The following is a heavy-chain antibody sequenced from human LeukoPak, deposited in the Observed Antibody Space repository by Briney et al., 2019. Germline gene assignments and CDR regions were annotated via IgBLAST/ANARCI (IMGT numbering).Heavy chain of an antibody. CDR1: GYTFTNYD. Sequence: ASVKVSCKASGYTFTNYDISWVRQAPGQGLEWMGWISVYNGNTNYAQKLQGRVTMTTDTSTSTAYMELRSLRSDDTAVYYCATRYSGSYLSAFDIWGQGTMVTVSS. CDR2: ISVYNGNT. CDR3: ATRYSGSYLSAFDI. J-gene: IGHJ3*02. V-gene: IGHV1-18*01. D-gene: IGHD1-26*01.